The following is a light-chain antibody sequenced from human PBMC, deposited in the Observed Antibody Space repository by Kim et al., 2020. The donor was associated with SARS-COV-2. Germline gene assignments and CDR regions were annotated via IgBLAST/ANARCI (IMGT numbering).Light chain of an antibody. CDR3: QQANTRPLS. Sequence: DIQMTQSPSSVSASVGDRITITCRASQGISTWLVWYQQKSGKAPKLLIYGASSLQRGVPSRFSGSGSGTDFTLTISSLQPEDFATYYCQQANTRPLSFGGGTKVDIK. V-gene: IGKV1-12*01. CDR1: QGISTW. J-gene: IGKJ4*01. CDR2: GAS.